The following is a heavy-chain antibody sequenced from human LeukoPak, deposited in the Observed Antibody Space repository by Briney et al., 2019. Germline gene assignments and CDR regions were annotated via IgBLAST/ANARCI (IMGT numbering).Heavy chain of an antibody. CDR3: VKEQAEFYFDF. CDR1: GLTFSSYG. J-gene: IGHJ4*02. CDR2: ISRDGTTD. V-gene: IGHV3-30*18. D-gene: IGHD6-19*01. Sequence: GGSLRLSCAASGLTFSSYGMHWVRQAPGQGPEWVAIISRDGTTDYYAESVKGRFSVSRDNSKNTLHLQMNSLRAEDTAVYYCVKEQAEFYFDFWGQGTLVSVSS.